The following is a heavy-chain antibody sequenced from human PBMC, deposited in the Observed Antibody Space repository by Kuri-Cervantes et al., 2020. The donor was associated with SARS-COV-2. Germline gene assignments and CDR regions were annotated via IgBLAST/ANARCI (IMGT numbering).Heavy chain of an antibody. CDR2: INPNSGGT. J-gene: IGHJ3*02. D-gene: IGHD2-21*01. V-gene: IGHV1-2*04. CDR1: GYTFTGYY. CDR3: ARSTPFRCIVVFSQGGAFDI. Sequence: ASVKVSCKASGYTFTGYYMHWVRQAPGQGLEWMGRINPNSGGTNYAQKFQGWVTMTRDTSISTAYLELSSLKSDDTAVYYCARSTPFRCIVVFSQGGAFDIWGQGTMVTVSS.